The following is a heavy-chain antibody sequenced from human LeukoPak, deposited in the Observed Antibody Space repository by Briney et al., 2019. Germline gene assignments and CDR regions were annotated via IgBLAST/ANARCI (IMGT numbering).Heavy chain of an antibody. Sequence: PGGSLRLSCAASGFTFSSYGMHWVRQAPGRGLEWVAFIRYDGSNKYYADSVKGRFTISRDNSKNTLYLQVGSLRPEDMAVYYCARGVAVSYYYYGMDVWGQGTTVTVSS. V-gene: IGHV3-30*02. CDR1: GFTFSSYG. D-gene: IGHD3-10*01. CDR2: IRYDGSNK. CDR3: ARGVAVSYYYYGMDV. J-gene: IGHJ6*02.